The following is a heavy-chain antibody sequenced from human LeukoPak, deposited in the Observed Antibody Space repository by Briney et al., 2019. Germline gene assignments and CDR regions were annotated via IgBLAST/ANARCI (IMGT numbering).Heavy chain of an antibody. Sequence: GASVKVSCKVSGYTLTELSMHWVRQAPGKGLEWMGGFDPEDGETIYAQKLQGRVTMTEDTSTDTAYMELSSLRSEDTAVYYCATYRPYYDSSGYRGGWFDPWGQGTLVTVSS. V-gene: IGHV1-24*01. CDR3: ATYRPYYDSSGYRGGWFDP. CDR2: FDPEDGET. CDR1: GYTLTELS. J-gene: IGHJ5*02. D-gene: IGHD3-22*01.